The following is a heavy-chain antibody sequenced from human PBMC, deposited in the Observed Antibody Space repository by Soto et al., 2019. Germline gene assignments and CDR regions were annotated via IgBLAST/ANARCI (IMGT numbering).Heavy chain of an antibody. Sequence: KSAESLSLTCTVSGGSISSGNYYWSWIRQSPGKDLEWIGYIYSTGSSYYNPSLRSRVSMSADTSKNQFSLNLSPVTAAATAVYLCARVEIQLWLSGRDRVDPWGQGTLVTVSS. CDR2: IYSTGSS. CDR1: GGSISSGNYY. D-gene: IGHD5-18*01. V-gene: IGHV4-30-4*08. CDR3: ARVEIQLWLSGRDRVDP. J-gene: IGHJ5*02.